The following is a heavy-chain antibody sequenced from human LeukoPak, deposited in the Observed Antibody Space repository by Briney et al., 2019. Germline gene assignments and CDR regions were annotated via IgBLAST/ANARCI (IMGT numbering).Heavy chain of an antibody. D-gene: IGHD1/OR15-1a*01. V-gene: IGHV3-21*01. CDR2: ISSGSSYI. Sequence: PGGSLRLSCAASGFTFSSYSMNWVRQAPGKGREWVSSISSGSSYIYYADSVKGRFTISRDNAKNSLYLQMNSLRAEDTAVYYCARVGGTQLYGMDVWGQGTTVTVTS. CDR3: ARVGGTQLYGMDV. CDR1: GFTFSSYS. J-gene: IGHJ6*02.